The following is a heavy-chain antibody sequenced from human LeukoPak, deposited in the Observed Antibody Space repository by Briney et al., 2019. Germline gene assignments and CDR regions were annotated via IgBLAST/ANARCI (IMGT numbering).Heavy chain of an antibody. Sequence: ASVKVSCKASGYTFTSYDINWVRQATGQGLEWMGWMNPNSGNTGYAQKFQGRVTMTRNTSISTAYMELSSLRSEDTAVYYCARGPGSSWYWGQVRDYWGPGALVTVSS. D-gene: IGHD6-13*01. CDR1: GYTFTSYD. CDR2: MNPNSGNT. J-gene: IGHJ4*03. CDR3: ARGPGSSWYWGQVRDY. V-gene: IGHV1-8*01.